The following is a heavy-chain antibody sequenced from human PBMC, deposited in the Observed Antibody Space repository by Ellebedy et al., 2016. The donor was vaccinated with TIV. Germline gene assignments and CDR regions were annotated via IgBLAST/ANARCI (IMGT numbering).Heavy chain of an antibody. CDR1: GGSISSYY. D-gene: IGHD3-10*01. V-gene: IGHV4-4*07. J-gene: IGHJ4*02. CDR2: IYTSGST. Sequence: SETLSLXXTVSGGSISSYYWSWIRQPAGKGLEWIGRIYTSGSTNYNPSLKSRVTISVDTSKNQFSLKLSSVTAADTAVYYCARGPYYYGSGSYRSDYFDYWGQGTLVTVSS. CDR3: ARGPYYYGSGSYRSDYFDY.